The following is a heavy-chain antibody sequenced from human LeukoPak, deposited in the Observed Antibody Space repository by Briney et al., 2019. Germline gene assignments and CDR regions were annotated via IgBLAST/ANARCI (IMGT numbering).Heavy chain of an antibody. Sequence: SETLSLTCTVPGGSISSSSYYWGWIRQPPGKGLEWIGSINYSGSTYYNPSLKSRVTISVDTSKNQFSLKLSSVTAADTAVYYCARRGRDGYNLDYWGQGTLVTVSS. J-gene: IGHJ4*02. V-gene: IGHV4-39*01. CDR3: ARRGRDGYNLDY. CDR1: GGSISSSSYY. D-gene: IGHD5-24*01. CDR2: INYSGST.